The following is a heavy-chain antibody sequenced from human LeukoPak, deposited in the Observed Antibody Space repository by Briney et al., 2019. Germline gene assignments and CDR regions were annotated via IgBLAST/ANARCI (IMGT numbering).Heavy chain of an antibody. J-gene: IGHJ4*02. V-gene: IGHV4-34*01. CDR3: ARDYHLDY. CDR1: GGSFSAYY. D-gene: IGHD3-10*01. CDR2: INHSGST. Sequence: SETLSLTCAVYGGSFSAYYWGWIRQPPGKGLEWIGEINHSGSTNYNPSLKSRVTISVDTSKNQFSLKLSSVTAADTAVYYCARDYHLDYWGQGTLVTVSS.